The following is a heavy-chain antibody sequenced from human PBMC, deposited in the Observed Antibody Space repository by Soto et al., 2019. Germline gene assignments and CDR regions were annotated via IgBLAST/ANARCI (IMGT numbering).Heavy chain of an antibody. V-gene: IGHV4-34*01. D-gene: IGHD6-19*01. CDR2: INHSGST. CDR1: GGSFSGYY. J-gene: IGHJ4*02. CDR3: ARTSIAVAGDQKLGYFDY. Sequence: SETLSLTCAVYGGSFSGYYWSWIRQPPGKGLEWIGEINHSGSTNYNPSLKSRVTISVDTSKNQFSLKLSSVTAADTAVHYCARTSIAVAGDQKLGYFDYWGQGTLVTVSS.